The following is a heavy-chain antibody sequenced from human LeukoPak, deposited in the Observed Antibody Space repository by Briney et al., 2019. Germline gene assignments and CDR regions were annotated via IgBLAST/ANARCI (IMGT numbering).Heavy chain of an antibody. V-gene: IGHV4-59*01. CDR2: IYYSGST. CDR3: ARARGVTTPFDY. CDR1: GGSISSYY. J-gene: IGHJ4*02. D-gene: IGHD4-17*01. Sequence: SETLSLTCTVSGGSISSYYWSWLRQPPGKGLEWIGYIYYSGSTNYNPSLKSRVTISVDTSKNQFSLKLSSVTAADTAVYYCARARGVTTPFDYWGQGTLVTVSS.